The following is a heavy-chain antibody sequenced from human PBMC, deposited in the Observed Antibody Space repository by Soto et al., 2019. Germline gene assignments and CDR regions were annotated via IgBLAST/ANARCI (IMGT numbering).Heavy chain of an antibody. CDR2: ISAYNGNT. CDR3: ARDIGITIFGVANDY. J-gene: IGHJ4*02. D-gene: IGHD3-3*01. V-gene: IGHV1-18*01. Sequence: ASVKVSCKASGYTFTSYGISWVRQAPGQGLEWMGWISAYNGNTNYAQKLQGRVTMTTDTSTSTAYMELRSLRSDDTAVYYCARDIGITIFGVANDYWGQGTLVTVSS. CDR1: GYTFTSYG.